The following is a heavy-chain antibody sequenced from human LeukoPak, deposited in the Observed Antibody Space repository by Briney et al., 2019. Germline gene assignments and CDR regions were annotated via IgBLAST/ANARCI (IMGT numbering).Heavy chain of an antibody. CDR2: ISGSGGST. J-gene: IGHJ4*02. CDR1: GFTFSSYA. CDR3: ARDLRHSSSWSY. Sequence: GGSLRLSCAASGFTFSSYAMSWVRQAPGKGLEWVSAISGSGGSTYYADSVKGRFTISRDNSKNTLYLQMNSLRAEDTAVYYCARDLRHSSSWSYWGQGTLVTVSS. D-gene: IGHD6-13*01. V-gene: IGHV3-23*01.